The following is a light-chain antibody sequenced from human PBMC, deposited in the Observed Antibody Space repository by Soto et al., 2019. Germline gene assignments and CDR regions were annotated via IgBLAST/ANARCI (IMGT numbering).Light chain of an antibody. CDR1: QSISNY. V-gene: IGKV1-39*01. CDR2: AAS. Sequence: DMEMTQSPSSLSASVGDRVTITCRASQSISNYLNWYQHKPGKVPKLLIYAASSLQSGVPTRFNRNLTRPHVTIPINILKTKDLTPYYCKLRYLTLLSCGRGTKIESK. J-gene: IGKJ4*01. CDR3: KLRYLTLLS.